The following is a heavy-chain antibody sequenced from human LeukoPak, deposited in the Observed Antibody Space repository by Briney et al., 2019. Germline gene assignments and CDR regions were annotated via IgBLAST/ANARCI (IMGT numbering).Heavy chain of an antibody. CDR2: FYYSGST. J-gene: IGHJ4*02. CDR1: GGSISSSSFY. D-gene: IGHD6-13*01. Sequence: SETLPLTCTVSGGSISSSSFYWGWIRQPPGKGLEWLGSFYYSGSTYSNPSLKSRVTISVDTSKNQFSLKLSSVTAADTAVYYCARHLYSSSRNPTFDYWGQGTLVTVSS. CDR3: ARHLYSSSRNPTFDY. V-gene: IGHV4-39*01.